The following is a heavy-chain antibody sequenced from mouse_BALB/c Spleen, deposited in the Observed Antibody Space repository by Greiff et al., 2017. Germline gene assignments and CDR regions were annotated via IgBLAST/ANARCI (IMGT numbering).Heavy chain of an antibody. V-gene: IGHV5-17*02. CDR3: ARWGKLGRGGYYFDY. D-gene: IGHD4-1*01. J-gene: IGHJ2*01. CDR2: ISSGSSTI. CDR1: GFTFSSFG. Sequence: EVKLVESGGGLVQPGGSRKLSCAASGFTFSSFGMHWVRQAPEKGLEWVAYISSGSSTIYYADTVKGRFTISRDNPKNTLFLQMTSLRSEDTAMYYCARWGKLGRGGYYFDYWGQGTTLTVSS.